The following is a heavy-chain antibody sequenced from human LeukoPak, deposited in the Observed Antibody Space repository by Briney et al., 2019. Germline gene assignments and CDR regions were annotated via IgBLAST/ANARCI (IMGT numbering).Heavy chain of an antibody. J-gene: IGHJ5*02. CDR2: IPYDGSSQ. Sequence: GGSLRLSCAASGITLTSYGMHWVRQAPGKGLVWVAFIPYDGSSQHYADSVKGRFTISRDNAKTTLYLQMNSLRAEDTAVYYCAKNPDLVYSGGWYGWFDPWGQGTLVTVSS. D-gene: IGHD6-13*01. V-gene: IGHV3-30*02. CDR3: AKNPDLVYSGGWYGWFDP. CDR1: GITLTSYG.